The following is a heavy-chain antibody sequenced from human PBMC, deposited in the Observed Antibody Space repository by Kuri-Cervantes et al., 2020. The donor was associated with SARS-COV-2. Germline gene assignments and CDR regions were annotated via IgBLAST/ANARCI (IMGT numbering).Heavy chain of an antibody. CDR3: ARQGTAPFDY. D-gene: IGHD1-7*01. CDR2: IYTSGST. CDR1: GGSISSHY. V-gene: IGHV4-4*07. J-gene: IGHJ4*02. Sequence: ESLKISCTVSGGSISSHYWSWIRQPAGKGLEWIGRIYTSGSTNYNPSLKSRVTMSVDTSKNQFSLKLSSVTAADTAVYYCARQGTAPFDYWGQGTLVTVSS.